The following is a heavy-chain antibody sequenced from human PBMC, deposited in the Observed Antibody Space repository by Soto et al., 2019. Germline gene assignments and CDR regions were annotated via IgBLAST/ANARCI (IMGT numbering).Heavy chain of an antibody. CDR1: GGSISSSSYY. CDR2: IYYSGST. CDR3: ARRASSCYVWYFDY. D-gene: IGHD6-13*01. Sequence: SETLSLTCTVSGGSISSSSYYWGWIRQPPGKGLEWIGSIYYSGSTYYNPSLKSRVTISVDTSKNQFSLKLSSVTAADTAVYYWARRASSCYVWYFDYWGQETLVTVSS. V-gene: IGHV4-39*01. J-gene: IGHJ4*02.